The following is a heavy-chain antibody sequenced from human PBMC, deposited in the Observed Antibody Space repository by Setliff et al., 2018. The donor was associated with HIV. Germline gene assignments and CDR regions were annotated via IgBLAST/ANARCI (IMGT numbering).Heavy chain of an antibody. J-gene: IGHJ3*02. CDR3: ARVSQDLLGAFDI. Sequence: PSETLSLTCTVSGDSISSGDYYWTWIRHHPGKGLEWIVYIYYSRSTNYNPSLKSRVIISVDSSKNQFCLKLTSVTAADTAMYYCARVSQDLLGAFDIWGQGTMVTVSS. CDR2: IYYSRST. CDR1: GDSISSGDYY. V-gene: IGHV4-31*03. D-gene: IGHD7-27*01.